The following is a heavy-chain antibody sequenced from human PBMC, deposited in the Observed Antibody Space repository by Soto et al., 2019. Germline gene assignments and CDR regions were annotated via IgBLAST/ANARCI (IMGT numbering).Heavy chain of an antibody. D-gene: IGHD6-13*01. CDR2: IYYSGST. CDR1: GGSISSSSYF. Sequence: TSETLSLTCTVSGGSISSSSYFWGWIRQPPGKGLEWIGSIYYSGSTNYNPSLKSRVTISVDTSKNQFSLKLSSVTAADTAVYYCATHHGDYSSSWNWFDPWGQGTLVTVSS. V-gene: IGHV4-39*01. J-gene: IGHJ5*02. CDR3: ATHHGDYSSSWNWFDP.